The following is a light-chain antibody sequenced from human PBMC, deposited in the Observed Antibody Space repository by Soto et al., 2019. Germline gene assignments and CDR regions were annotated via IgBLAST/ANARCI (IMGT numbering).Light chain of an antibody. V-gene: IGKV1-8*01. Sequence: AIRMTQSPSSFSASTGDRVTITCRASQGISSYLAWYQQKPGKAPTLLIYDATTLQSGVPSRFSGLGSGTDFTLTITSLQPEDSATYFCQQSYTTVYTFGLGTKVDIK. CDR3: QQSYTTVYT. J-gene: IGKJ2*01. CDR1: QGISSY. CDR2: DAT.